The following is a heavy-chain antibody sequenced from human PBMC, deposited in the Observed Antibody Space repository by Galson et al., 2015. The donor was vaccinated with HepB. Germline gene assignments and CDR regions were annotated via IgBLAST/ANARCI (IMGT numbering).Heavy chain of an antibody. V-gene: IGHV1-24*01. D-gene: IGHD2-15*01. CDR1: GYTLTELS. Sequence: SVKVSCKVSGYTLTELSMHWVRQAPGKGLEWMGGFDPEDGETIYAQKFQGRVTMTEDTSTDTAYMELSSLRSEDTAVYYCATASEGPSATQFDYWGQGTLVTVSS. CDR2: FDPEDGET. CDR3: ATASEGPSATQFDY. J-gene: IGHJ4*02.